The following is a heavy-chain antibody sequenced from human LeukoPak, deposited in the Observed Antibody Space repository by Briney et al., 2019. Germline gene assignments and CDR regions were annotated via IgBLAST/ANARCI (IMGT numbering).Heavy chain of an antibody. CDR1: GYTFTGYY. V-gene: IGHV1-2*04. Sequence: ASVKVSCKASGYTFTGYYMHWVRQAPGQGLEWMGWINPNSGGTNYTQKFQGWVTMTRDTSISTAYMELSRLRSDDTAVYYCARGPSLLFDYGSGTHLFDYWGQGPLVTVSS. J-gene: IGHJ4*02. D-gene: IGHD3-10*01. CDR2: INPNSGGT. CDR3: ARGPSLLFDYGSGTHLFDY.